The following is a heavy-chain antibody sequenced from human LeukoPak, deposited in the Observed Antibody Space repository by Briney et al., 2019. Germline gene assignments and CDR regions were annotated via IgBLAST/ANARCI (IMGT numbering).Heavy chain of an antibody. D-gene: IGHD2-2*02. J-gene: IGHJ6*03. V-gene: IGHV1-69*05. Sequence: ASVKVSCKASGGTFSSYAISWVRQAPGQGLEWMGGIIPIFGTANYAQKFQGRVTITTDESTSTAYMELSSLRSEDTAVYYCATGYCSSTSSYTYDYYYYMDVWGKGTTVTVSS. CDR1: GGTFSSYA. CDR3: ATGYCSSTSSYTYDYYYYMDV. CDR2: IIPIFGTA.